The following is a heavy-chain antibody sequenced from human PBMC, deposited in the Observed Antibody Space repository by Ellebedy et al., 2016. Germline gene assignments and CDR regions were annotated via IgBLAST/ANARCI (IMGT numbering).Heavy chain of an antibody. D-gene: IGHD1-1*01. CDR1: GYSISSGHY. Sequence: SETLSLTCRVSGYSISSGHYWGWIRQSPGKGLEWIGNVYHSGPTYVNPSLKSRVTILVATSKNEFSLKVTSMAAADTAVYFCARAPYGKPFDFWGQGALVSVSS. V-gene: IGHV4-38-2*01. J-gene: IGHJ5*01. CDR2: VYHSGPT. CDR3: ARAPYGKPFDF.